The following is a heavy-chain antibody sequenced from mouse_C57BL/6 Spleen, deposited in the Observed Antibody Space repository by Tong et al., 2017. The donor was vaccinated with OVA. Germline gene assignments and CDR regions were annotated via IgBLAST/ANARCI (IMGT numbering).Heavy chain of an antibody. CDR3: ARQTTGFAY. V-gene: IGHV5-6*01. CDR1: GFTFSSYG. D-gene: IGHD1-1*01. CDR2: ISSGGSYT. J-gene: IGHJ3*01. Sequence: EVQLQESGGGLVKPGGSLKLSCAASGFTFSSYGMSWVRQTPDKRLEWVATISSGGSYTYYPDSVKGRFTISRDNAKNTLYLQMSSLKSEDTAMYYCARQTTGFAYWGQGTLVTVS.